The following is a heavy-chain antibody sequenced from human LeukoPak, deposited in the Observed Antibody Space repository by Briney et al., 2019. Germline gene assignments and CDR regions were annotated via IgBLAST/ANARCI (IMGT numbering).Heavy chain of an antibody. CDR1: GYSFNSQG. D-gene: IGHD3-3*01. CDR3: ARSLRFLEWSDAFDI. CDR2: INTDSGNP. V-gene: IGHV7-4-1*02. Sequence: ASVKVSCKASGYSFNSQGMNWVRQAPGQGREGMGWINTDSGNPTYAQGFTGRFVFSLDISVSTAYLQISSLKAEDTAVYYCARSLRFLEWSDAFDIWGQGTMVTVSS. J-gene: IGHJ3*02.